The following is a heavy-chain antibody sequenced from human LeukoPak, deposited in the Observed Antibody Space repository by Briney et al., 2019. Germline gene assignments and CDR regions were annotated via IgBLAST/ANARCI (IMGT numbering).Heavy chain of an antibody. CDR3: ARDRPGFSGYYYGMDV. CDR2: IYYSGST. Sequence: SQTLSLTCTVSGGSISSYYWSWIRQPPGKGLEWIGYIYYSGSTNYNPSLKSRVTISVDTSKNQFSMKLSSVTAADTAVYYCARDRPGFSGYYYGMDVWGKGTTVTVSS. V-gene: IGHV4-59*01. CDR1: GGSISSYY. D-gene: IGHD3-10*01. J-gene: IGHJ6*04.